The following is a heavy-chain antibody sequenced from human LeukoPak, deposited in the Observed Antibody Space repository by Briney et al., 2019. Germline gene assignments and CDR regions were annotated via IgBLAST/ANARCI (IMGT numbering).Heavy chain of an antibody. CDR2: IYTSGST. D-gene: IGHD6-13*01. J-gene: IGHJ6*02. Sequence: SETLSLTCTVSGGSISSYYWSWIRQPAGKGLEWIGRIYTSGSTNYNPSLKSRVTMSVDTSKNQFSLKLNSVTTADTAVYYCARDFAASSWYGMDVWGQGTTVTVSS. CDR3: ARDFAASSWYGMDV. V-gene: IGHV4-4*07. CDR1: GGSISSYY.